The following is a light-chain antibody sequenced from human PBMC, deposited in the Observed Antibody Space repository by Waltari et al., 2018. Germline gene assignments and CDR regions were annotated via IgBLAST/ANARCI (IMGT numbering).Light chain of an antibody. CDR2: GAS. Sequence: VMTQSPAILSVSPGDSVTLSCRASQSLTSNLAWYQQKPGQPPRLLIFGASTRATGVSDRFSGYSTTTQFSLTISSLQPEDFAIYFCQQYNRWPSTFGQGTKLDIK. CDR3: QQYNRWPST. V-gene: IGKV3-15*01. J-gene: IGKJ2*01. CDR1: QSLTSN.